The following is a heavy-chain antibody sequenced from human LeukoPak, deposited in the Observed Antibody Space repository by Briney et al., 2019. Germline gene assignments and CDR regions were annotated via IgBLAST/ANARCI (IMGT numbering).Heavy chain of an antibody. D-gene: IGHD1-1*01. CDR3: ARDSTGTTWQLDY. J-gene: IGHJ4*02. CDR1: GGAFSSYA. CDR2: LIPMFRTP. Sequence: ASVKVSCKAAGGAFSSYAFSWVRQAPGQGLEWRGGLIPMFRTPNYAQKFLGRVTITTDESTSTAYMELTSLGADDTAVYYCARDSTGTTWQLDYWGQGTLVTVSS. V-gene: IGHV1-69*05.